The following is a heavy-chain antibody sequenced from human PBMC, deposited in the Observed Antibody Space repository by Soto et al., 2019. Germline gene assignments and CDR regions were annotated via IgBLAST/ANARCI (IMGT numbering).Heavy chain of an antibody. V-gene: IGHV4-30-4*01. J-gene: IGHJ6*02. Sequence: SETLSLTCTVSGGSISSGDYYWSWIRQPPGKGLEWIGYIYYSGSTYYNPSLKSRVTISVDTSKNQFSLKLSSVTAADTAVYYCARIDYGPYYYYYGMDVWGQGTTVTVSS. CDR1: GGSISSGDYY. CDR3: ARIDYGPYYYYYGMDV. D-gene: IGHD4-17*01. CDR2: IYYSGST.